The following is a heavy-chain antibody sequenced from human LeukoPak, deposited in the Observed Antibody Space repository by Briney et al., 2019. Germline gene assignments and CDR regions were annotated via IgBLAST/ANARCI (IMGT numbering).Heavy chain of an antibody. CDR3: AKTASRNLAARPSFDY. CDR1: GFTFSSYA. Sequence: GGSLRLSCAASGFTFSSYAMSWVRQAPGKGLEWVSAISGSGGSTYYADSVKGRFTISRDNSKNTLYLQMNSLRAEDTAVYYCAKTASRNLAARPSFDYWGQGTLVTVSS. V-gene: IGHV3-23*01. J-gene: IGHJ4*02. D-gene: IGHD6-6*01. CDR2: ISGSGGST.